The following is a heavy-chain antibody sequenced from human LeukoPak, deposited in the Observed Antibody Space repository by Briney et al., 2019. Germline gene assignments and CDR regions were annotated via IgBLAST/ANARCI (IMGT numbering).Heavy chain of an antibody. Sequence: GASVKVSCKASGYTFTSYDINWVRQATGQGLEWMGWMNPNSGNTGYAQKFQGRVTMTRNTCITTAYMELSSLRSEDTAVYYCARGPERSRYGSGSSWFDPWGQGTLVTVSS. J-gene: IGHJ5*02. CDR3: ARGPERSRYGSGSSWFDP. CDR2: MNPNSGNT. D-gene: IGHD3-10*01. V-gene: IGHV1-8*01. CDR1: GYTFTSYD.